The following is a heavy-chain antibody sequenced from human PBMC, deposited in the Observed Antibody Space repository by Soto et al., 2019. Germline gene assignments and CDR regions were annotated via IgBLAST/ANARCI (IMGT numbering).Heavy chain of an antibody. D-gene: IGHD3-10*01. CDR1: GFTFSSYA. V-gene: IGHV3-23*01. CDR2: ISGSGGST. Sequence: GSLRLSCAASGFTFSSYAMSWVRRAPGKGLEWVSAISGSGGSTYYADSVKGRFTISRDNSKNTLYLQMNSLRAEDTAVYYCAKAYYGSGSSPFDPWGQGTLVTVSS. CDR3: AKAYYGSGSSPFDP. J-gene: IGHJ5*02.